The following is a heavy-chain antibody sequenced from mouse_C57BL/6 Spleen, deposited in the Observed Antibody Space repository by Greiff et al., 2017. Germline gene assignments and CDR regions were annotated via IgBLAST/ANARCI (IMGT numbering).Heavy chain of an antibody. V-gene: IGHV1-5*01. CDR3: TRATMVTTGLFDY. D-gene: IGHD2-2*01. Sequence: EVQLQQSGTVLARPGASVKMSCKTSGYTFTSYWMHWVKQRPGQGLEWIGAIYPGNSDTSYNQKFKGKAKLTAATSASTAYLELSSLTNEDSAVYYCTRATMVTTGLFDYWGQGTTLTVSS. CDR2: IYPGNSDT. J-gene: IGHJ2*01. CDR1: GYTFTSYW.